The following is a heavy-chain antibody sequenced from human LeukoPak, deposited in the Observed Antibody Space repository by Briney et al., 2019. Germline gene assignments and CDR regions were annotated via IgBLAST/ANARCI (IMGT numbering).Heavy chain of an antibody. J-gene: IGHJ4*02. V-gene: IGHV3-23*01. CDR3: AKDSLGYCSSTSCFPFDY. Sequence: GGSLRLSCAASGFTFSSYAMSWVRQAPGKGLEWVSAISGSGGSTYYADSVKGRFTISRDNSKNTLYPQMNSLRAEDTAVYYCAKDSLGYCSSTSCFPFDYWGQGTLVTVSS. D-gene: IGHD2-2*01. CDR1: GFTFSSYA. CDR2: ISGSGGST.